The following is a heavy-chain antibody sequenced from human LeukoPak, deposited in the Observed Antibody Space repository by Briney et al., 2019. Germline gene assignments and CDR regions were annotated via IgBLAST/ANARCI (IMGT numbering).Heavy chain of an antibody. CDR3: ARGGSSYGYHYYYYMDV. CDR2: IYTSGST. CDR1: GGSISSYY. V-gene: IGHV4-4*07. Sequence: PSETLSLTCTVSGGSISSYYWSWIRQPAGKGLEWIGRIYTSGSTNYNPSLKSRVTISVDTSKNQFSLKLSSVTAADTAVYYCARGGSSYGYHYYYYMDVWGKGTTVTISS. J-gene: IGHJ6*03. D-gene: IGHD5-18*01.